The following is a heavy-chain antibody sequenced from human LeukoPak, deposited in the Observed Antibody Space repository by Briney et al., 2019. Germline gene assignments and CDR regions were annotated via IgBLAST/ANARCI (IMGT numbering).Heavy chain of an antibody. J-gene: IGHJ6*03. V-gene: IGHV3-21*01. D-gene: IGHD1-26*01. CDR3: ARDGYKEWELYHFILRYYYYYYMDV. CDR1: GFTFSSYS. Sequence: GGSLRLSCAASGFTFSSYSMNWVRQAPGKGLEWVSSISSSSSYIYYADSVKGRFTISRDNAKNSLYLQMNSLRAEDTAVYYCARDGYKEWELYHFILRYYYYYYMDVWGKGTTVTVSS. CDR2: ISSSSSYI.